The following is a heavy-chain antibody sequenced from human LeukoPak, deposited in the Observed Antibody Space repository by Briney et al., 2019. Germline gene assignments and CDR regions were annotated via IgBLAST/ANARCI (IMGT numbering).Heavy chain of an antibody. J-gene: IGHJ4*02. V-gene: IGHV4-39*01. D-gene: IGHD6-13*01. CDR3: ASFAGTHFDY. CDR1: SGSISSSSYY. Sequence: SETLSLTCTVSSGSISSSSYYWGWIRQPPGKGLEWIGNIYYSGSTYYNPSLKSRVTISVDTSKNQFSLKLSSVTAADTAVYYCASFAGTHFDYWGQGTLVTVSS. CDR2: IYYSGST.